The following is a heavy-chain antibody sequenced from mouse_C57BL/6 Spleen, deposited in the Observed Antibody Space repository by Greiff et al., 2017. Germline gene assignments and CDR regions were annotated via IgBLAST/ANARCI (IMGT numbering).Heavy chain of an antibody. D-gene: IGHD2-5*01. Sequence: LVESGPELVKPGASVKLSCKASGYTFTSYDINWVKQRPGQGLEWIGWIYPRDGSTKYNEKFKGKATLTVDTSSSTAYMELHSLTSEDSAVYFCARQEALYYSKSFAYWGQWTLVTVSA. CDR3: ARQEALYYSKSFAY. CDR1: GYTFTSYD. V-gene: IGHV1-85*01. CDR2: IYPRDGST. J-gene: IGHJ3*01.